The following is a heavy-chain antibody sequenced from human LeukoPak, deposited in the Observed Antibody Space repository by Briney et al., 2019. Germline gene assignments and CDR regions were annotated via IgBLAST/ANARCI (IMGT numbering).Heavy chain of an antibody. Sequence: PGGSLRLSCAASGFTFSSYGMHWVRQAPGKGLEWVAFIRYDGSNKYYADSVKGRFTISRDNSKNTLYLQMNSLRAEDTAVYYCAKDPSITMVRGVMDYWGQGTLVTVSS. CDR2: IRYDGSNK. V-gene: IGHV3-30*02. J-gene: IGHJ4*02. D-gene: IGHD3-10*01. CDR1: GFTFSSYG. CDR3: AKDPSITMVRGVMDY.